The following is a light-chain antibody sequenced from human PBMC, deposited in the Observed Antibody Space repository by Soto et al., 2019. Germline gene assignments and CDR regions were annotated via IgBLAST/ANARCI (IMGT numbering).Light chain of an antibody. CDR3: QEYKTYA. CDR1: QSISDW. J-gene: IGKJ2*01. V-gene: IGKV1-5*01. Sequence: DIQMTQSPSTLSASVGDRVTITCRASQSISDWLAWYQQKPGQAPELLIFDASTLATGVPSRFSGRGSGTDFTLTISSLQTDDFATYFCQEYKTYAFGPGTKVDIK. CDR2: DAS.